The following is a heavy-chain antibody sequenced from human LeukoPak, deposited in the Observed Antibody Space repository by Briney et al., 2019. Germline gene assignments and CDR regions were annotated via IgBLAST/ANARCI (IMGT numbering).Heavy chain of an antibody. CDR3: TRAPHSYGSYYFDY. CDR1: GFTFGDYA. D-gene: IGHD5-18*01. V-gene: IGHV3-49*04. J-gene: IGHJ4*02. CDR2: IRSKAYGGTT. Sequence: GGSLRLSCTASGFTFGDYAMSWVRQAPGKGLEWVGFIRSKAYGGTTEYAASVKGRFTISRADSKRIAYLQMNSLKTEDTAVYYCTRAPHSYGSYYFDYWGQGTLVTVSS.